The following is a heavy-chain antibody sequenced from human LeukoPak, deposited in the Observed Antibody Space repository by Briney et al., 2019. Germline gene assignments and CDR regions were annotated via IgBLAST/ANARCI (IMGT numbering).Heavy chain of an antibody. CDR3: AKEGGMVTDY. D-gene: IGHD2-21*02. CDR1: GFTFSSYG. Sequence: PGGSLRLSCAASGFTFSSYGMHWVRQAPGEGLEWVAFIRYDGSNKYYADSVKGRFTISRDNSKNTLYLQMNSLRAEDTAVYYCAKEGGMVTDYWGQGTLVTVSS. J-gene: IGHJ4*02. V-gene: IGHV3-30*02. CDR2: IRYDGSNK.